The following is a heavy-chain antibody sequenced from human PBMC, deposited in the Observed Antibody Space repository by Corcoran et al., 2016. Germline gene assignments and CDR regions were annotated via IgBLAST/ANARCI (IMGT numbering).Heavy chain of an antibody. Sequence: QVQLQQSGPGLVKPSQTLSLTCAISGDNVSSNSAAWNWIRQSPSRGLEWLGRTYYRSSWYNEYALSGKSRITINPDTSKNQISLQLNSVTPEDTAVYYCAKDQSASLDQWGHGTLVTVSS. V-gene: IGHV6-1*01. J-gene: IGHJ4*01. D-gene: IGHD3-3*01. CDR3: AKDQSASLDQ. CDR2: TYYRSSWYN. CDR1: GDNVSSNSAA.